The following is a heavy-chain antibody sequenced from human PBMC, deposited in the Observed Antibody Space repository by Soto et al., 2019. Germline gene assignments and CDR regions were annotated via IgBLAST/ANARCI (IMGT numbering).Heavy chain of an antibody. Sequence: PSETLTLTCTVSGGTFSGSYWSWIRQTPGKVLEWVGYIHYSGSTNYNPSLKSRVTTSVDSAKNQFFLQLSSVTAADTAVYICTKYRRTDAEGYSFDYWGQGALVTVSS. V-gene: IGHV4-59*01. J-gene: IGHJ4*02. CDR1: GGTFSGSY. D-gene: IGHD2-15*01. CDR3: TKYRRTDAEGYSFDY. CDR2: IHYSGST.